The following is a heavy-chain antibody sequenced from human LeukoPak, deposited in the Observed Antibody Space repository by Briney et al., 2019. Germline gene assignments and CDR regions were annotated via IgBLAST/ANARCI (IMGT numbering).Heavy chain of an antibody. CDR1: GYTFTSCD. CDR2: FSAYNGNT. V-gene: IGHV1-18*04. CDR3: ARGNRYSSRWYEGFDY. J-gene: IGHJ4*02. D-gene: IGHD6-13*01. Sequence: ASVSLCCYGSGYTFTSCDVNRMRLGPGQGLEWMGCFSAYNGNTNYAQTFRGRVTMTTDTSTSTAYMELRSLRSDDTAVYYCARGNRYSSRWYEGFDYWGQGTLVTVSS.